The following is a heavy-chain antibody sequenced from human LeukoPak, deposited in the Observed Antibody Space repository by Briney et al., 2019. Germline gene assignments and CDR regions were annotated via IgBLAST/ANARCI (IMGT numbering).Heavy chain of an antibody. J-gene: IGHJ5*02. CDR1: GFTFSDYY. Sequence: GGSLRLSCAASGFTFSDYYMSWIRQAPGKGLEWVSYISSSGSTIYYADSVKGRFTISRDNAKNSLYLQMNSLRAEGTAVYYCARRLDFWSGYWFDPWGQGTLVTVSS. V-gene: IGHV3-11*04. D-gene: IGHD3-3*01. CDR2: ISSSGSTI. CDR3: ARRLDFWSGYWFDP.